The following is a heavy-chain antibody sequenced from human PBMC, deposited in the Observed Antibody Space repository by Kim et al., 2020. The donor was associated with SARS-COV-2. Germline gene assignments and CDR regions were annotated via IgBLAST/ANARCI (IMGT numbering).Heavy chain of an antibody. J-gene: IGHJ6*02. Sequence: ASVKVSCKASGYTFTSYYMHWVRQAPGQGLEWMGIINPSGGSTSYAQKFQGRVTMTRDTSTSTVYMELSSLRSEDTAVYYCAREKGSQYCSGGSCYSLQYYYYYYGMDVWGQGTTVTVSS. V-gene: IGHV1-46*01. CDR1: GYTFTSYY. CDR2: INPSGGST. CDR3: AREKGSQYCSGGSCYSLQYYYYYYGMDV. D-gene: IGHD2-15*01.